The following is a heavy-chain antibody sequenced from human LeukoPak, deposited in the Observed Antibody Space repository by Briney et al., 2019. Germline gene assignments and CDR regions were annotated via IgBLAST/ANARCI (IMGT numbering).Heavy chain of an antibody. CDR1: GFTFSSYE. D-gene: IGHD3-22*01. J-gene: IGHJ3*01. CDR3: ARDRAHYDNSANAFDV. V-gene: IGHV3-48*03. Sequence: GGSLTLSCAASGFTFSSYEMNWVRQAPGKGLEWVSYIDSRSASIYYADAVKGRFTISRDNAKQSLYLQMNGLRAEDTAVYYCARDRAHYDNSANAFDVWGQGTMVTVSS. CDR2: IDSRSASI.